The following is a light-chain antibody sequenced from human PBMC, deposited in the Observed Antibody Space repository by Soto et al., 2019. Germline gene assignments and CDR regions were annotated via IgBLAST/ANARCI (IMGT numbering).Light chain of an antibody. V-gene: IGKV1-39*01. CDR1: QSISSY. CDR2: AAF. CDR3: QQSYSTPFT. Sequence: DIQMTQSPSSLSASVGDRVTITCRASQSISSYLNWYQKKPGKAPDLLIYAAFSLQSGVPSRFSGSGSGTGFTLTISSLQPEDFATYYCQQSYSTPFTFGQGTKVEIK. J-gene: IGKJ1*01.